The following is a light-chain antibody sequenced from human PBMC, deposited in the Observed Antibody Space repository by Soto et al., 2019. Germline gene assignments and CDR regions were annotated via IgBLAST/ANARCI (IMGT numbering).Light chain of an antibody. V-gene: IGKV1-5*01. CDR3: QQYNTYPWT. CDR2: DAS. Sequence: DIHVTQSRSTLSASVGDRVPFPCRASQSISSWFAWYQQKPGKAPKLLLYDASTLQSGVPSRFSGSGSGTDFTLTTSRLHPDDVATYYCQQYNTYPWTFGQGTKVDIK. CDR1: QSISSW. J-gene: IGKJ1*01.